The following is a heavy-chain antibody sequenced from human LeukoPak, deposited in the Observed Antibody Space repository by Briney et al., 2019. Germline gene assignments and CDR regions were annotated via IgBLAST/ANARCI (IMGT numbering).Heavy chain of an antibody. CDR3: AKYGVGSTYFDN. CDR2: VSYSGDT. J-gene: IGHJ4*02. Sequence: SETLSLTCTVSGASINSYYWSWIRHPPRKGLEWIGYVSYSGDTDYNPSLKSRVTISADMSKNHFSLRLSSVTAADTAIYYCAKYGVGSTYFDNWGQGTLVTVSS. V-gene: IGHV4-59*01. CDR1: GASINSYY. D-gene: IGHD1-26*01.